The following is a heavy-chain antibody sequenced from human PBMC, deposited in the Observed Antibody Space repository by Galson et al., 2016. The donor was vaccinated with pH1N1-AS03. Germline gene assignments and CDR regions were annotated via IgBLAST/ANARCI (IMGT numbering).Heavy chain of an antibody. CDR1: GYTFTSYG. CDR3: ARAFCSGGSCYDYFYYAVDV. J-gene: IGHJ6*02. D-gene: IGHD2-15*01. CDR2: ISPYNGRT. Sequence: SVKVSCKASGYTFTSYGIGWVRQAPGQGLEWMGWISPYNGRTEYAQKLQGRVTMTTDTSTSTAYMELRSLISDDTAMYYCARAFCSGGSCYDYFYYAVDVWGLGTTVTVSS. V-gene: IGHV1-18*01.